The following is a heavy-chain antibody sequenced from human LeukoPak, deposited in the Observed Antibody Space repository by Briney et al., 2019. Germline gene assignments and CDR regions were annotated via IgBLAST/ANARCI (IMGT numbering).Heavy chain of an antibody. J-gene: IGHJ4*02. CDR2: ISSGTTI. CDR3: AKGSSGSYGY. Sequence: GGSLRLSCAASGFTFSDYYMTWIRQAPGKGLEWVSYISSGTTIYYADSVKGRFTISRDNAKKSLYLQMNSLRAEDTAVYYCAKGSSGSYGYWGQGTLVTVSS. V-gene: IGHV3-11*04. D-gene: IGHD3-10*01. CDR1: GFTFSDYY.